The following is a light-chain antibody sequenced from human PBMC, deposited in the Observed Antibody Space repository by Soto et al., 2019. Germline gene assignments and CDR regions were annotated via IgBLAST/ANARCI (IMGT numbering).Light chain of an antibody. Sequence: EIVLTQSPATLSLSPGERATLSCRASQSVSSYLAWYQQKPGQAPRLLIYDASNRATGIPARFSGSGSGTDFTLTISSLEPEDFAVYYCQQRSNFLFGPGTKVAIK. CDR3: QQRSNFL. V-gene: IGKV3-11*01. J-gene: IGKJ3*01. CDR1: QSVSSY. CDR2: DAS.